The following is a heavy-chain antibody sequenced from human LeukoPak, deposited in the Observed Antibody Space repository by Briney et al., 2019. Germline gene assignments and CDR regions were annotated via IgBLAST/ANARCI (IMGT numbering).Heavy chain of an antibody. CDR3: ARGIVVVITHSGFDY. CDR1: GFTFSSYS. V-gene: IGHV3-48*04. J-gene: IGHJ4*02. Sequence: GGSLRLSCAASGFTFSSYSMNWVRQAPGKGLEWVSYISSSSSTIYYADSVKGRFTISRDNAKNSLYLQMNSLRAEDTAVYYCARGIVVVITHSGFDYWGQGTLVTVSS. D-gene: IGHD3-22*01. CDR2: ISSSSSTI.